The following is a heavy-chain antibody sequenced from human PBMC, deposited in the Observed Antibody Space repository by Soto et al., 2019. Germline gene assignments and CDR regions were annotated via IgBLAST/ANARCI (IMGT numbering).Heavy chain of an antibody. D-gene: IGHD1-7*01. V-gene: IGHV4-30-4*01. CDR2: IYYSGST. CDR1: GVSISSGDYY. J-gene: IGHJ4*02. CDR3: ARLGLELRYYFDY. Sequence: PSETLSLTCTVSGVSISSGDYYWSWIRQPPGKGLEWIGYIYYSGSTYYNPSLKSRVTISVDTSKNQFSLKLSSVTAADTAVYYCARLGLELRYYFDYWGQGTLVTVSS.